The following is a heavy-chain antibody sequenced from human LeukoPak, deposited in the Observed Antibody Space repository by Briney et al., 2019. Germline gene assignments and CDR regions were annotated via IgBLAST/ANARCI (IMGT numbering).Heavy chain of an antibody. CDR2: ISSSSSYI. J-gene: IGHJ4*02. CDR3: ARGLATAAAY. D-gene: IGHD6-13*01. V-gene: IGHV3-21*01. Sequence: GGSLRLSCAASGFTFSSYNMNWVRQAPGKGLEWVSSISSSSSYIYYADSVKGRFTISRDNAKNSLYLQMNSLRGEDTAVYHCARGLATAAAYWGQGTVVTVAS. CDR1: GFTFSSYN.